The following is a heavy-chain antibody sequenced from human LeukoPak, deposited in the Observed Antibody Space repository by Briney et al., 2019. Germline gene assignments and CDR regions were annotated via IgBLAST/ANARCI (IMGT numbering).Heavy chain of an antibody. CDR1: GFTFSNFW. Sequence: GGSLRLSCTASGFTFSNFWMGWVRQAPGKGLEWVANIKQDETEKFYLGSVKGRFTISRDNAKNSLYLQMNSLRVEDTALYYCVRGGRAMAPFDYWGQGTLVTVSS. J-gene: IGHJ4*02. CDR3: VRGGRAMAPFDY. CDR2: IKQDETEK. V-gene: IGHV3-7*03. D-gene: IGHD5-18*01.